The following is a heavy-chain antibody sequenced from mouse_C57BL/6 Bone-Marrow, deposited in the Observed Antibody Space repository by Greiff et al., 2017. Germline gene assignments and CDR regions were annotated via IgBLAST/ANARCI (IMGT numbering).Heavy chain of an antibody. CDR3: ARFYDGYPYWYFDV. Sequence: EVQLVESGGGLVKPGGSLKLSCAASGFTFSSYTMSWVRQTPEKRLEWVATISGGGGNTYYPDSVKGRFTISRDNAKNTLYLQMSSLRSEDTALYYCARFYDGYPYWYFDVGGTGTTVTVSS. CDR2: ISGGGGNT. V-gene: IGHV5-9*01. D-gene: IGHD2-3*01. CDR1: GFTFSSYT. J-gene: IGHJ1*03.